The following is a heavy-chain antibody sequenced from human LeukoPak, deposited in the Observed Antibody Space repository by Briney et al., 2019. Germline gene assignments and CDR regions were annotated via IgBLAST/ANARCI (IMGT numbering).Heavy chain of an antibody. J-gene: IGHJ4*02. CDR2: IYYRGST. CDR1: GASISNYY. V-gene: IGHV4-59*01. D-gene: IGHD6-13*01. CDR3: ASGPYPAAGTDHQFDY. Sequence: SETLSLTCTVSGASISNYYWSWIRQPPGKGLEWIGYIYYRGSTNYNPSLKSRVTISVDTSKNQFSLKLSSVTAADTAVYYCASGPYPAAGTDHQFDYWGQGTLVTVSS.